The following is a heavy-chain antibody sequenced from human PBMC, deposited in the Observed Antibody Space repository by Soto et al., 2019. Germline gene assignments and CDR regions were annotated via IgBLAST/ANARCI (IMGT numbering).Heavy chain of an antibody. J-gene: IGHJ4*02. CDR2: IYFTGAN. D-gene: IGHD2-21*02. V-gene: IGHV4-31*02. CDR3: ASIPRRGYSYGSDY. Sequence: WTWIRQHPGEGLEWIGHIYFTGANYSNPSLRSRLTMSVDTSKNQFSLKLTSVTAADTATYYCASIPRRGYSYGSDYWGEGTLVTVSS.